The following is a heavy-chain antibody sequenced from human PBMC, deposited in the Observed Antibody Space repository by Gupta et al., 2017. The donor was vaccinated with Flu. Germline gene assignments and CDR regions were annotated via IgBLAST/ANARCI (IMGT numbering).Heavy chain of an antibody. V-gene: IGHV3-72*01. CDR3: SRGETGPSPPGRNDC. Sequence: RLVESGGGLVQPGGSLRVSCVASGFPFSEHYMDWIRQAPGKGLEWVGRIRNKANSYTTEYAASVKDRFTITRDDSKSSLYLQMNSLKNEDTAVYYCSRGETGPSPPGRNDCWGQGTLVTVSS. CDR2: IRNKANSYTT. CDR1: GFPFSEHY. D-gene: IGHD1-14*01. J-gene: IGHJ4*02.